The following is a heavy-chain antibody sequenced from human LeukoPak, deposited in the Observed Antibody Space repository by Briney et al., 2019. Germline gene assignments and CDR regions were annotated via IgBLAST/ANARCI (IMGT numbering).Heavy chain of an antibody. D-gene: IGHD4-17*01. J-gene: IGHJ4*02. Sequence: GGSLRLSCAVSGFTFSNNPMTWVRQAPGKGLEWVSYISSSSSYTNYADSVKGRFTISRDNAKNSLYLQMNSLRAEDTAVYYCARDSPTTVTPDYWGQGTLVTVSS. CDR1: GFTFSNNP. CDR2: ISSSSSYT. V-gene: IGHV3-11*06. CDR3: ARDSPTTVTPDY.